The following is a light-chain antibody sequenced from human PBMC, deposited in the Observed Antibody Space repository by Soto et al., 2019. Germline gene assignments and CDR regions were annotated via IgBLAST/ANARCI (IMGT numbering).Light chain of an antibody. J-gene: IGKJ1*01. V-gene: IGKV1-5*03. CDR2: KAS. CDR3: QQYNTYWT. CDR1: QSISWW. Sequence: DIQMTQSPSTLSASVGDRVTITCRASQSISWWLAWYQQKPGKAPKLLIYKASSLESGVPSRFRGSGSGTEFTLTISSLQPDDVATYYCQQYNTYWTFGQGTRVEIK.